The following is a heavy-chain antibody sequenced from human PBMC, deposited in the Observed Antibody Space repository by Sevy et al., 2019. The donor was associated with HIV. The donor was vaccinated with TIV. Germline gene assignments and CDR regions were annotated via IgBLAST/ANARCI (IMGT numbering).Heavy chain of an antibody. CDR2: MNTYNGNT. Sequence: ASVKVSCKASGYTFSGYSISWVRQAPGQGLEWMGWMNTYNGNTKYPQKVQGRVTMTTDTSTSTAYMELRGLRSDDTAVYYCARDTREKSFDYWGQGTLVTVSS. CDR1: GYTFSGYS. J-gene: IGHJ4*02. V-gene: IGHV1-18*01. CDR3: ARDTREKSFDY.